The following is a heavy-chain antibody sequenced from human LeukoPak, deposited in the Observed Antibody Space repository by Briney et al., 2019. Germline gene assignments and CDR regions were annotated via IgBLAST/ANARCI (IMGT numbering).Heavy chain of an antibody. V-gene: IGHV1-69*04. D-gene: IGHD3-22*01. CDR3: ARLRHYYYDSSGYPYYDC. CDR2: IIPILGIA. Sequence: ASVKVSRKASGGTFSSYAISWVRQAPGQGLEWMGRIIPILGIANYAQKFQGRVTITADKSTSTAYMELSSLRSEDTAVYYCARLRHYYYDSSGYPYYDCWGQGTLVTVSS. CDR1: GGTFSSYA. J-gene: IGHJ4*02.